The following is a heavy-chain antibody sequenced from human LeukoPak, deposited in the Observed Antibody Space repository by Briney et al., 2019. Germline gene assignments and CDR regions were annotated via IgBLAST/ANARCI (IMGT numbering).Heavy chain of an antibody. V-gene: IGHV1-2*04. CDR3: ARAVEMAEAFDI. Sequence: ASVKVSCKVSGYTLTELSMHWVRQAPGQGLEWMGWINPNSGGTNYAQKFQGWVTMTRDTSISTAYMELSRLRSDDTAVYYCARAVEMAEAFDIWGQGTMVTVSS. D-gene: IGHD5-24*01. J-gene: IGHJ3*02. CDR1: GYTLTELS. CDR2: INPNSGGT.